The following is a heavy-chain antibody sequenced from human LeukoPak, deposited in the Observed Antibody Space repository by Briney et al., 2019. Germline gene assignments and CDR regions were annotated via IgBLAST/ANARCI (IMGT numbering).Heavy chain of an antibody. D-gene: IGHD3-3*01. CDR1: GGSISSYY. V-gene: IGHV4-4*07. Sequence: SETLSLTCTVSGGSISSYYLSWIRQPAGKGLEWIGPIYTSGSTNYNPSLKSRVTMSVNTSQNQFSLNLISVTPADTAVYYCAREKKDFWSGYLSPYMDVWGKGTTVTVSS. CDR2: IYTSGST. J-gene: IGHJ6*03. CDR3: AREKKDFWSGYLSPYMDV.